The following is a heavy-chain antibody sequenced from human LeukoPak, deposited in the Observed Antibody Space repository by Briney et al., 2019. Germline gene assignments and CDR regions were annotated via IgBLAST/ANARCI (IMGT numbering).Heavy chain of an antibody. V-gene: IGHV3-23*01. D-gene: IGHD3-9*01. CDR1: GFTFSSYV. Sequence: GGSLRLSCVASGFTFSSYVMVWARQAPGKGLEWVSVIGGGSVTTYYADSVKGRFTISRDNSRTTLYLQMNSLRTEDTAIYFCAKAKLTVGQREGFDYWGQGTLVTVSS. CDR2: IGGGSVTT. CDR3: AKAKLTVGQREGFDY. J-gene: IGHJ4*02.